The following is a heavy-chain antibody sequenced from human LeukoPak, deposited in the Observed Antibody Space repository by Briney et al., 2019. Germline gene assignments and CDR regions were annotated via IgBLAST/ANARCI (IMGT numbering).Heavy chain of an antibody. V-gene: IGHV3-48*03. J-gene: IGHJ4*02. Sequence: GGSLRLSCAASGFTFSSFEINWVRQAPGKGLEWISYISSSGSTIYYADSVKGRFSISRDNAKNSLYLQMNSLRAEDTAVYYCARGSGYLAYWGQGTRVTVSS. CDR3: ARGSGYLAY. CDR1: GFTFSSFE. CDR2: ISSSGSTI. D-gene: IGHD3-22*01.